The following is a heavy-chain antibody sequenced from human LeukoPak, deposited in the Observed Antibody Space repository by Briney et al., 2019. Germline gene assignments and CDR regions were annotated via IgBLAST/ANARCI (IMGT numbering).Heavy chain of an antibody. CDR3: ARWGSNMAREKGDH. J-gene: IGHJ4*02. D-gene: IGHD3-10*01. CDR2: IYYSGIT. Sequence: SETLSLTCTVSGGTISDYYWSWIRQPPGKGLEWIGYIYYSGITNYNPSLKTRVTILVDTSKNQFSLKLSSVTAADTAVYYCARWGSNMAREKGDHWGQGTLVTVSS. CDR1: GGTISDYY. V-gene: IGHV4-59*08.